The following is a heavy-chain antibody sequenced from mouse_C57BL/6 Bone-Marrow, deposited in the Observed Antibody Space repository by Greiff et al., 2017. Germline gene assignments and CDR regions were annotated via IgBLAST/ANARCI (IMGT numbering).Heavy chain of an antibody. CDR1: GFTFSDYY. V-gene: IGHV5-12*01. CDR2: ISNGGGST. D-gene: IGHD2-5*01. Sequence: EVQLVESGGGLVQPGGSLKLSCAASGFTFSDYYMYWVRQTPEKRLEWVAYISNGGGSTYYPDTVKGRFTISRDNAKKTLYLQMSRLKSEDTAMYYCARHEGYSNTFYAMDYWGQGTSVTVSS. CDR3: ARHEGYSNTFYAMDY. J-gene: IGHJ4*01.